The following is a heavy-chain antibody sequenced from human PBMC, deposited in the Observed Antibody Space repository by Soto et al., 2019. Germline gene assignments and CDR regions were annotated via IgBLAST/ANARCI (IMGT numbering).Heavy chain of an antibody. V-gene: IGHV4-4*02. CDR1: GGSISSSNW. D-gene: IGHD6-19*01. CDR3: ARGAVAAIINWFDP. Sequence: SSETLSLTCAVSGGSISSSNWWSWVRQPPGKGLEWIGEIYHSGSTNYNPSLKSRVTISVDKSKNQFSLKLSSVTAADTAVYYCARGAVAAIINWFDPWGQRTLVTVSS. J-gene: IGHJ5*02. CDR2: IYHSGST.